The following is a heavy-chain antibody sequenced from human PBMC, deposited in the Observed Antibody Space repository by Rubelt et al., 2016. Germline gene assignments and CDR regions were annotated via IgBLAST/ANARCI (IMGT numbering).Heavy chain of an antibody. CDR2: IKQDGSEK. CDR1: GFTFSSYA. CDR3: ARGCLLGADYVEGGDH. D-gene: IGHD4-17*01. Sequence: EVQLLESGGGLVQPGGSLRLSCAASGFTFSSYAMSWVRQAPGKGLEWVANIKQDGSEKYYVDSVKGRFTISRDNAKNSLYLQMNSLRAEDTAVYYCARGCLLGADYVEGGDHWGQGTLVTVSS. J-gene: IGHJ5*02. V-gene: IGHV3-7*05.